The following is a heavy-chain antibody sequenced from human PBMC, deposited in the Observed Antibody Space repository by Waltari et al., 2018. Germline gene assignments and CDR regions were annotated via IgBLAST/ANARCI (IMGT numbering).Heavy chain of an antibody. J-gene: IGHJ3*02. D-gene: IGHD6-6*01. V-gene: IGHV3-30*01. CDR2: ISSGGNNK. Sequence: QVHLVASGGGLVQPGRSLRLSCAASGFRLRTFRMHWVRQAPGKGLEWVAFISSGGNNKYYADSVKGRFTISRDNANNTVWLQMDSLRVEDTAVYYCARGWYSTSSGAAFDIWGQGTKVTVSS. CDR3: ARGWYSTSSGAAFDI. CDR1: GFRLRTFR.